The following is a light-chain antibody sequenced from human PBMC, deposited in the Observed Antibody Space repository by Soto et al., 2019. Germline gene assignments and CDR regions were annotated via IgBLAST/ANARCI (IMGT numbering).Light chain of an antibody. CDR2: GVS. CDR3: QQYDNWPRA. CDR1: QSVSSN. V-gene: IGKV3-15*01. Sequence: EIVMTQSPATLSVSPGERATLSCRASQSVSSNLAWYQQKPCQAPRLLIYGVSTRATGIPARFSGSGSGTEFTLTISSLQSEDFAVYYCQQYDNWPRAFGQGTKVEI. J-gene: IGKJ1*01.